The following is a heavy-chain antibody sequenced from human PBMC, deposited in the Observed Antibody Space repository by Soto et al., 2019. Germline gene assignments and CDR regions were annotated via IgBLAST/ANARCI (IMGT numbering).Heavy chain of an antibody. J-gene: IGHJ6*03. V-gene: IGHV1-69*02. D-gene: IGHD2-2*01. Sequence: ASVKVSCKASGGTFSSYTISWVRQAPGQGLEWMGRIIPILGIANYAQKFQGRVTITADKSTSTAYMELSSLRSEDTAVYYCAKGLAVPAAMEYYYYMDVWGKGTTVTVS. CDR3: AKGLAVPAAMEYYYYMDV. CDR2: IIPILGIA. CDR1: GGTFSSYT.